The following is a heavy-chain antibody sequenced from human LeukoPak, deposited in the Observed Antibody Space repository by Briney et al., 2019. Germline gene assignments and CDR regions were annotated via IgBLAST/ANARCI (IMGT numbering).Heavy chain of an antibody. V-gene: IGHV4-59*08. J-gene: IGHJ4*02. CDR1: GGSINNYY. D-gene: IGHD6-13*01. CDR3: ASSNWLRDANFDS. CDR2: IYYSGST. Sequence: SETLSLTCTVSGGSINNYYWSWVRQPPGKGLEWIGYIYYSGSTNYNPSLKSRVTISVDTPKNQLSLKLTSVTASDSAVYYCASSNWLRDANFDSWGQGTLVTVSS.